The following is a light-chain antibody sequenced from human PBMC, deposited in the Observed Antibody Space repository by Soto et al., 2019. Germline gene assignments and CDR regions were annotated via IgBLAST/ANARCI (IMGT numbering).Light chain of an antibody. Sequence: EIVFTQSPATLSLSPGERATLSCRASQSVSSYLAWYQQKPGQAPRLLIYDASKRATGIPARFSGSGFGTDFTLTISRLHHTDFATYYRRQANSFPLTLGGGTKV. CDR3: RQANSFPLT. CDR1: QSVSSY. J-gene: IGKJ4*01. V-gene: IGKV3-11*01. CDR2: DAS.